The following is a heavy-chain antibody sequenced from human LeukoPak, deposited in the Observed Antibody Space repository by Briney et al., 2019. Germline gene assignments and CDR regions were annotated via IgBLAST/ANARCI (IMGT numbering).Heavy chain of an antibody. J-gene: IGHJ4*02. D-gene: IGHD5-18*01. CDR1: GGSISSSSYY. Sequence: PSETLSLTCTVSGGSISSSSYYWGWIRQPPGKGLEWIGSIYYSGSTYYNPSLKSRVTISVDTSKNQFSLKLSSVTAADTAVYYCARGAAGYSYGWGQGTLVTVSS. CDR3: ARGAAGYSYG. V-gene: IGHV4-39*01. CDR2: IYYSGST.